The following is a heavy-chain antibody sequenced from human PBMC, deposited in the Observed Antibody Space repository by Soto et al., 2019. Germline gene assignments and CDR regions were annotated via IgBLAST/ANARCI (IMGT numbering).Heavy chain of an antibody. D-gene: IGHD1-1*01. Sequence: SETLSLTCAVYGGSFSSYYWSWIRQPPGKGLEWIGEINHRGSTIYNPSLKSRVTISVDTSKNQFSLKLSSVTAADTAVYYCATTNWNHNWFDPWGQGTLVTVSS. CDR3: ATTNWNHNWFDP. J-gene: IGHJ5*02. CDR2: INHRGST. CDR1: GGSFSSYY. V-gene: IGHV4-34*01.